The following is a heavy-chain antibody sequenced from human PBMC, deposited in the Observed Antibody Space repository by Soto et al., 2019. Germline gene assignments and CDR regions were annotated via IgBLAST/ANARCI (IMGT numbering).Heavy chain of an antibody. CDR3: AKSTAYDSSGYWGLGAFDI. J-gene: IGHJ3*02. Sequence: GGSLILSCAASGFPFSSYSRIWVRKAQGKGLEWVSAISGSGGSTYYADSVKRRFTISRDNSKNTLYLQMNRLRAEDTAVYYCAKSTAYDSSGYWGLGAFDIWGQGTMVTVSS. CDR2: ISGSGGST. V-gene: IGHV3-23*01. D-gene: IGHD3-22*01. CDR1: GFPFSSYS.